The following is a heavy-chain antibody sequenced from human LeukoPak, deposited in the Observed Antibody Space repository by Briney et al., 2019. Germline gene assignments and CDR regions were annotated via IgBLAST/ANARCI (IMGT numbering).Heavy chain of an antibody. CDR3: AILCFGEPAMV. V-gene: IGHV4-38-2*01. D-gene: IGHD3-10*01. CDR1: GYSISSGYS. J-gene: IGHJ4*02. Sequence: SETLSLTCAVSGYSISSGYSWGWIRQPPGKGLEWIGSIYHSGSTYYNPSLKSRVTISVDTSKNQFSLKLSSVTATDTAVYYCAILCFGEPAMVWGQGTLVTVSS. CDR2: IYHSGST.